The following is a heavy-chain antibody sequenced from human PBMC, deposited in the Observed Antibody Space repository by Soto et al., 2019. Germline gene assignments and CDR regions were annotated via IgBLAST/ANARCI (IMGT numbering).Heavy chain of an antibody. CDR3: ARGEGRLVGTWFDP. Sequence: SETLSLTCDVYGGSFSRYYWNCIRQPPGKGLEWLGEINHSGSTNYNPSLESRVTISLDTSKTQFSLKLTSVTAADTAVYYCARGEGRLVGTWFDPWGQGTMVTVSS. D-gene: IGHD5-12*01. CDR1: GGSFSRYY. J-gene: IGHJ5*02. CDR2: INHSGST. V-gene: IGHV4-34*01.